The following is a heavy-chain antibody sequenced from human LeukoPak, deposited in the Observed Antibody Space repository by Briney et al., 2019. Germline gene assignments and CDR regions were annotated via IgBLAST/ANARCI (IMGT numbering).Heavy chain of an antibody. CDR1: GGSISSYY. V-gene: IGHV4-4*07. Sequence: SETLSLTCTVSGGSISSYYWSWIRQPAGKGLEWIGRIFASGNTNYNPSLKSRVTISADTSKNQFSLKLYSVTAADTAVYFCATRKLGNDYWGQGTLVTVSS. D-gene: IGHD7-27*01. CDR3: ATRKLGNDY. CDR2: IFASGNT. J-gene: IGHJ4*02.